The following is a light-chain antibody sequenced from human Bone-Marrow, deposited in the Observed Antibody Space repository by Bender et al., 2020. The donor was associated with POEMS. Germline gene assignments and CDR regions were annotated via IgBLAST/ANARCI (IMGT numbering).Light chain of an antibody. CDR3: QSYGDYNWV. J-gene: IGLJ3*02. V-gene: IGLV6-57*02. CDR1: GGNIGDSY. Sequence: NFLLTQPHSVSESPGRTVTLSCSGSGGNIGDSYVQWYQQRPGSAPLTVIYEDDRSPPGVPDRFSASIDTSSNSASLTISGLTTDDEADYCCQSYGDYNWVFGGGTKLTVL. CDR2: EDD.